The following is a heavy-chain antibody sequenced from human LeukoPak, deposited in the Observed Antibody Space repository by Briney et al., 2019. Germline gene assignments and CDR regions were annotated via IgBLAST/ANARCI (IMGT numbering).Heavy chain of an antibody. J-gene: IGHJ4*02. V-gene: IGHV5-51*01. CDR1: GSRFTSYC. Sequence: GESLKISGKGSGSRFTSYCIGWVRHMPRKGLEWMGIIYPVDCDTRTSPPSQGQVTISADKSVSTAYLQWNSRKASDTAMYYCARQVRGVEDYWGQGTLVTVSS. D-gene: IGHD3-10*01. CDR3: ARQVRGVEDY. CDR2: IYPVDCDT.